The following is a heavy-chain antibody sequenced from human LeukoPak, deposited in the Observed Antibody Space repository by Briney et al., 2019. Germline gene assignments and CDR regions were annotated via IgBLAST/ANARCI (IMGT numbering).Heavy chain of an antibody. J-gene: IGHJ4*02. V-gene: IGHV3-30*02. Sequence: GGSLRLSCAASGFTFSSYGMHWVRQAPGKGLEWVAFIRYDGSNKYYADSVKGRFTISRDNSKNTLYLQMNSLRAEDTAVYYCAREGSPDAALDYWGQGTLVTVSS. CDR1: GFTFSSYG. CDR2: IRYDGSNK. CDR3: AREGSPDAALDY. D-gene: IGHD6-13*01.